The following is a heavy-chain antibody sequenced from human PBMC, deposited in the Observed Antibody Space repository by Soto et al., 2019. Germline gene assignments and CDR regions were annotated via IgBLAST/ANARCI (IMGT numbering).Heavy chain of an antibody. Sequence: GSLRLSCAASGFTFSNAWMSWVRQAPGKGLEWVGRIKSKTDGGTTDYAAPVKGRFTISRDDSKNTLYLQMNSLKTEDTAVYYCTTPPNYDILTGYSPYDYWGQGTLVTVSS. CDR2: IKSKTDGGTT. CDR1: GFTFSNAW. CDR3: TTPPNYDILTGYSPYDY. V-gene: IGHV3-15*01. J-gene: IGHJ4*02. D-gene: IGHD3-9*01.